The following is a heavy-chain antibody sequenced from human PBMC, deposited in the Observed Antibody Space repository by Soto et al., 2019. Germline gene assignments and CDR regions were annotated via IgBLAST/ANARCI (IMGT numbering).Heavy chain of an antibody. V-gene: IGHV3-23*01. CDR1: GFTFSSYA. Sequence: GGSLRLSCAASGFTFSSYAVSWVCQAPGKGPEWISSISGSGSTIYYADSVKGRFTISRDNSKNTLYLQMSSLRAEDTAVYYCAKVFYYYDSSGYYYFDYWGQGTLATVSS. CDR2: ISGSGSTI. D-gene: IGHD3-22*01. J-gene: IGHJ4*02. CDR3: AKVFYYYDSSGYYYFDY.